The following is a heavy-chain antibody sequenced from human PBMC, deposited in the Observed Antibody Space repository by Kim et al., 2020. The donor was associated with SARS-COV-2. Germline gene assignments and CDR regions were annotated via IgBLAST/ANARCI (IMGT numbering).Heavy chain of an antibody. CDR2: IYHSGST. V-gene: IGHV4-38-2*02. D-gene: IGHD2-15*01. CDR1: GYSVSSGYY. CDR3: ATPPYCNSGSCYSGDY. Sequence: SETLSLTCTVSGYSVSSGYYWGWIRQPPGKGLEWIGSIYHSGSTYYNPSLKSRVTMSIDTSKNQFSLNLSSVTAADTAVYYCATPPYCNSGSCYSGDYWGQGTLVTVSS. J-gene: IGHJ4*02.